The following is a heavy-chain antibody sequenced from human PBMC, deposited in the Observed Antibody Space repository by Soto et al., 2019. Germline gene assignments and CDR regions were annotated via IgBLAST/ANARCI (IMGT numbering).Heavy chain of an antibody. CDR2: ISAYNGNT. CDR3: AREGDFTYYYDSSGYYYFDY. J-gene: IGHJ4*02. CDR1: GYTFTRYG. V-gene: IGHV1-18*04. Sequence: QVQLVQSGAEVKKPGASVKVSCKASGYTFTRYGISWVRQAPGQGLEWMGWISAYNGNTNYAQKLQGRVTMTTDTSTSTAYMELRSLRSDDTAVYYCAREGDFTYYYDSSGYYYFDYWGQGTLVTVSS. D-gene: IGHD3-22*01.